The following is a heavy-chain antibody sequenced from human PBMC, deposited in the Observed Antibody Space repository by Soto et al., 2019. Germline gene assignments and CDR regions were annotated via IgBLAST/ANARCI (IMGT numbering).Heavy chain of an antibody. J-gene: IGHJ6*02. CDR2: ISAYTGNT. Sequence: QVQLVQSGAEVKKPGASVKVSCKASGYTFTSYGISWVRQAPGQVLEWMGWISAYTGNTNYAQKLQGRVTMTTDTSKSTAYMELRSLRSDDTAVYYCAREYCSGGSCYSGGTRPYYYYGMDVWGQGTTVTVSS. V-gene: IGHV1-18*01. D-gene: IGHD2-15*01. CDR1: GYTFTSYG. CDR3: AREYCSGGSCYSGGTRPYYYYGMDV.